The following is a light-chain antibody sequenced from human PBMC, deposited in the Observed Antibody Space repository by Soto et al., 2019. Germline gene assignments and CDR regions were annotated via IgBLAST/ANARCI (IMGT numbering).Light chain of an antibody. CDR1: QSVSSY. Sequence: EIVLTQSPATLSLSPGERATLSCRASQSVSSYLAWYQQKPGQAPRLLIYDSSKRATGIPARFSGSGSGTAFTLTISSLEPEDFGVSYCQQRGTFGQGPKVDIK. CDR2: DSS. V-gene: IGKV3-11*01. J-gene: IGKJ1*01. CDR3: QQRGT.